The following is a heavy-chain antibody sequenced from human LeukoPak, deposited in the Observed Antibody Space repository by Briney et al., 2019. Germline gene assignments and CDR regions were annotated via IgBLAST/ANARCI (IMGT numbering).Heavy chain of an antibody. D-gene: IGHD2-2*01. CDR3: AREGVVVPAAVDY. CDR1: GFTFSSYE. J-gene: IGHJ4*02. Sequence: GGSLRLSCAASGFTFSSYEMNWVRQAQGKGLEWVSYISISGSTIYYADSVKGRFTISRDNAKNSLYLQMNSLRAEDTAVYYCAREGVVVPAAVDYWGQGTPVTVSS. V-gene: IGHV3-48*03. CDR2: ISISGSTI.